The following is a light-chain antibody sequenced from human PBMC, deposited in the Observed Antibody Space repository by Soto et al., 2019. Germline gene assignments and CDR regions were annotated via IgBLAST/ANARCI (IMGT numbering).Light chain of an antibody. CDR2: QDS. CDR1: KLGDKY. CDR3: QAWDSSIPGVV. V-gene: IGLV3-1*01. Sequence: SYELTQPPSVSVSPGQTASITCSGDKLGDKYACWYQQKPGQSPVLVIYQDSKRPSGIPERFSGSNSGNTATLTISGTQAMDEADYYCQAWDSSIPGVVFGGGTKVTVL. J-gene: IGLJ2*01.